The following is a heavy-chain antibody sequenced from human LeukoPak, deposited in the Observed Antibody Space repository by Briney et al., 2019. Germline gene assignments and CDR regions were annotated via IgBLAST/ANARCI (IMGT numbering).Heavy chain of an antibody. V-gene: IGHV4-59*01. D-gene: IGHD5-18*01. CDR3: YGHPGYYGMDV. CDR2: IYYSGST. Sequence: SETLSLTCTVSGGSISSYYWSWIRQPPGKGLEWIRYIYYSGSTNYNPSLKSRDTISVDTSKNQFSLKLSSVTAADTAVYYSYGHPGYYGMDVWGQGTTVTVSS. CDR1: GGSISSYY. J-gene: IGHJ6*02.